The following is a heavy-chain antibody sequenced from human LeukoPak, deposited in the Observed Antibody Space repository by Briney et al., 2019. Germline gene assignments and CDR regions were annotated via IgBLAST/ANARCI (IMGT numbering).Heavy chain of an antibody. CDR1: GITFSRHW. D-gene: IGHD2-2*01. Sequence: GGSLRLSCVASGITFSRHWMKWVRQAPGKGLEWVANIKQDGSEKFYVDSVKGRFTISRDNAKNSLYLQMTSLRPEDTAVYYCASEGYLGAFDIWGQGTMVTVSS. CDR3: ASEGYLGAFDI. V-gene: IGHV3-7*01. CDR2: IKQDGSEK. J-gene: IGHJ3*02.